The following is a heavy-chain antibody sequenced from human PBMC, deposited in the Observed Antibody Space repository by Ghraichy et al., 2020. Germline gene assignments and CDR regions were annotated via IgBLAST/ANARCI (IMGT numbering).Heavy chain of an antibody. Sequence: GESLNISCAASGFTFSSYSMNWVRQAPGKGLEWVSSISSSSSYIYYADSVKGRFTISRDNAKNSLYLQMNSLRAEDTAVYYCARARLLWFGSLASPDDYWGQGTLVTVSS. V-gene: IGHV3-21*01. CDR1: GFTFSSYS. CDR3: ARARLLWFGSLASPDDY. CDR2: ISSSSSYI. D-gene: IGHD3-10*01. J-gene: IGHJ4*02.